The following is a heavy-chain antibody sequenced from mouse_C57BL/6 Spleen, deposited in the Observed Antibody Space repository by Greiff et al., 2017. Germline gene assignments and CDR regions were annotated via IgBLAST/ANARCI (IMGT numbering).Heavy chain of an antibody. CDR1: GYTFTDYY. CDR2: INPNNGGT. D-gene: IGHD2-1*01. CDR3: ARGGYGNYGFDY. J-gene: IGHJ2*01. Sequence: VQLKQSGPELVKPGASVKISCKASGYTFTDYYMNWVKQSHGKSLEWIGDINPNNGGTSYNQKFKGKATLTVDKSSSTAYMELRSLTSEDSAVYYCARGGYGNYGFDYWGQGTTLTVSS. V-gene: IGHV1-26*01.